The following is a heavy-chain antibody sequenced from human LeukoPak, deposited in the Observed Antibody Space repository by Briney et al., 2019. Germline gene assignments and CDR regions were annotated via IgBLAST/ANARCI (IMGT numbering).Heavy chain of an antibody. J-gene: IGHJ6*02. Sequence: ASVKVSCKASGHTFTSYGISWVPQAPGHGLEGMGWISAYNGNTNYAQKLQGRVSMTTDTSTSTAYMELRSPRSDDTAVYYCARDLFLLASHPSSGWYSGYYYGMDVWGQGTTVTVSS. CDR1: GHTFTSYG. V-gene: IGHV1-18*01. CDR3: ARDLFLLASHPSSGWYSGYYYGMDV. CDR2: ISAYNGNT. D-gene: IGHD6-19*01.